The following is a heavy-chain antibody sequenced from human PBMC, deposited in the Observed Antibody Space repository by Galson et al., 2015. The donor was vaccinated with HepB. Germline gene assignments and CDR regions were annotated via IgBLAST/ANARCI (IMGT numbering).Heavy chain of an antibody. CDR1: GYTFTSYG. CDR2: ISAYNGNT. J-gene: IGHJ2*01. D-gene: IGHD5-12*01. CDR3: ARKWLRFDDWYFDL. Sequence: SVKVSCKASGYTFTSYGISWVRQAPGQGLEWMGWISAYNGNTNYAQKLQGRVTMTTDTSTSTAYMELRSLRSGDTAVYYCARKWLRFDDWYFDLWGRGTLVTVSS. V-gene: IGHV1-18*01.